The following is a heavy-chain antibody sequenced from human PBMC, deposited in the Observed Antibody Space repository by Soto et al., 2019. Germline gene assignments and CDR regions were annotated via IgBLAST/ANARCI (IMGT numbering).Heavy chain of an antibody. J-gene: IGHJ6*02. Sequence: GASVKVSCKASGYTFTSYGISWVRQAPGQGLEWMGWISAYNGNTNYAQKLQGRVTMTTDTSTSTAYMELRSLRSDDTAVYYCARENYYDSSGPTDGMDVWGQGTTVTAP. CDR1: GYTFTSYG. D-gene: IGHD3-22*01. CDR2: ISAYNGNT. CDR3: ARENYYDSSGPTDGMDV. V-gene: IGHV1-18*01.